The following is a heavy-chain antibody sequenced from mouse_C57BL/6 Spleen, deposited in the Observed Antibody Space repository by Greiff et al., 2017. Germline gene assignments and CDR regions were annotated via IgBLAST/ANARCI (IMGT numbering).Heavy chain of an antibody. V-gene: IGHV5-4*01. CDR2: ISDGGSYT. CDR1: GFTFSSYA. Sequence: EVKLMESGGGLVKPGGSLKLSCAASGFTFSSYAMSWVRQTPDKRLEWVATISDGGSYTYYPDNVKGRFNISRDNAKNNLYLQMSHLKSEDTAMYYCARELTGRYYFDYWGQGTTLTVSS. CDR3: ARELTGRYYFDY. J-gene: IGHJ2*01. D-gene: IGHD4-1*01.